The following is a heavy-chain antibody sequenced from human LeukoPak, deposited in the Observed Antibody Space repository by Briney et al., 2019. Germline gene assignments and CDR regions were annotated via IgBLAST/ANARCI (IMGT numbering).Heavy chain of an antibody. CDR2: ISGSGGST. CDR3: AKLLSYGGYFDL. J-gene: IGHJ2*01. V-gene: IGHV3-23*01. Sequence: SGGSLRLSCAASGFTFSSYAMSWVRQAPGKGLEWVSAISGSGGSTYYADSVKGRFTISRDNSKNTLYLQMNSLRAEDTAVYYCAKLLSYGGYFDLWGRGTLVTVSS. CDR1: GFTFSSYA. D-gene: IGHD3-10*01.